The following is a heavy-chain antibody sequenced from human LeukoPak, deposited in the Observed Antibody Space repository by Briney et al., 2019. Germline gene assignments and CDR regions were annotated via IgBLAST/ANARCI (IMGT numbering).Heavy chain of an antibody. J-gene: IGHJ5*02. Sequence: ASVKVSCKASGYTFTNYYIHWVRRAPGQGLEWMGIINPTGGSASYAQKFQGRVSMTSDTSTSTLYLELSSLRSEDTAVYYCARDRSGSRWRCFDPWGQGTLVTVSS. CDR1: GYTFTNYY. D-gene: IGHD6-13*01. CDR3: ARDRSGSRWRCFDP. V-gene: IGHV1-46*01. CDR2: INPTGGSA.